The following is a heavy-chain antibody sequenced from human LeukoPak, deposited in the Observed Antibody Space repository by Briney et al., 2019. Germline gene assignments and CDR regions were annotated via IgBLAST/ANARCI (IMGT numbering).Heavy chain of an antibody. CDR2: ISGNIGST. V-gene: IGHV3-64*02. D-gene: IGHD1-26*01. Sequence: QPGPSLRLSCPASGFTLSSYAMHSVRQAPGKGLESVSAISGNIGSTYYADSVKGRFTISRDNSKNTLYLQMGSLRAEDMAVYYCARGGKGVPQWDYYGMDVCGKATTATVSS. CDR3: ARGGKGVPQWDYYGMDV. J-gene: IGHJ6*04. CDR1: GFTLSSYA.